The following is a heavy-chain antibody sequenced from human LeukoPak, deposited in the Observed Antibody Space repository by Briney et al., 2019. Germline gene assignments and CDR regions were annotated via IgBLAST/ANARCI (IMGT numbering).Heavy chain of an antibody. CDR1: GGSISSYY. CDR2: FYYSGST. Sequence: SETLSLTCTVSGGSISSYYWGWIRQPPGKGLEWIGSFYYSGSTYYNPPLKSRVTISVDTSKNRFSLKLSSVTAADTAVYHCARHERSSITMVRGVKPKKWFDPWGQGTLVTVSS. D-gene: IGHD3-10*01. CDR3: ARHERSSITMVRGVKPKKWFDP. J-gene: IGHJ5*02. V-gene: IGHV4-39*01.